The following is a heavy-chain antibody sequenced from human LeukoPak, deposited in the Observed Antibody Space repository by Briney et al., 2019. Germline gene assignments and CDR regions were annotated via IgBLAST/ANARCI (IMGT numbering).Heavy chain of an antibody. V-gene: IGHV3-33*01. CDR2: VWYDGSKT. D-gene: IGHD3-22*01. CDR1: GFTFSSYA. CDR3: ARGVDYYDSSGTIDY. J-gene: IGHJ4*02. Sequence: GGSLRLSCAASGFTFSSYAMHWVRQAPGTGLEWVAVVWYDGSKTYSADSVKGRITISRDDSKNTLYLQMNSLRAEDTAVYYCARGVDYYDSSGTIDYWGQGTLVTVSS.